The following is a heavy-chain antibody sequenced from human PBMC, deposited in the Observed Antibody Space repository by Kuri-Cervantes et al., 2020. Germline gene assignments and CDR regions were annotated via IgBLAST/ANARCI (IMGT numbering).Heavy chain of an antibody. CDR1: GGSISSYY. D-gene: IGHD6-19*01. V-gene: IGHV4-4*07. CDR2: IYTSGST. J-gene: IGHJ4*02. CDR3: AKDGQWPIDY. Sequence: GSLRLSCTVSGGSISSYYWSWIRQPAGKGLEWIGRIYTSGSTNYNPSLKSRVTMSVDTSKNQFSLKLSSVTAADTAVYYCAKDGQWPIDYWGQGTLVTVSS.